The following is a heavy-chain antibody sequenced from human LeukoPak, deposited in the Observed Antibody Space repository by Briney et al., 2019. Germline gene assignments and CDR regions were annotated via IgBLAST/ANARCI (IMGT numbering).Heavy chain of an antibody. J-gene: IGHJ3*02. Sequence: GGSLRLSCAASGFVFSSYWVTWVRQAPGKGLEWVANIKQDGSDKYYVDSVKGRFTTSRDNAKNSLYLQMNSLRAEDTAVYYCARSRTSAFDIWGQGTMVTVSS. CDR2: IKQDGSDK. V-gene: IGHV3-7*01. CDR3: ARSRTSAFDI. CDR1: GFVFSSYW.